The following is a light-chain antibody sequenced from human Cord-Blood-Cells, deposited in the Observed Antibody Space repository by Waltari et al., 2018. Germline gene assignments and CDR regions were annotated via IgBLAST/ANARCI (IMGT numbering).Light chain of an antibody. CDR3: QQSYSTPLT. CDR2: AAS. Sequence: DIQMTQSPSSLSASVGDRVTITCRASQSISSYLNWYQQKPGKAPKLLIYAASSLQSGVPSRFSSSGSGTDFTLTISSLQPEDFATYYCQQSYSTPLTCGGGTKVEIK. V-gene: IGKV1-39*01. J-gene: IGKJ4*01. CDR1: QSISSY.